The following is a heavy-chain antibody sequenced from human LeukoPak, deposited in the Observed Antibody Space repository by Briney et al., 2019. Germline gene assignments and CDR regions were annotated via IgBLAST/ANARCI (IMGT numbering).Heavy chain of an antibody. CDR3: AREEWKNGDYPWP. Sequence: SVEVSCKASGGTFSSYAISWVRQAPGQGLEWMGRIIPIFGIANYAQKFQGRVTITADKSTSTAYMELSSLRSEDTAVYYCAREEWKNGDYPWPWGQGTLVTVSS. CDR1: GGTFSSYA. D-gene: IGHD4-17*01. J-gene: IGHJ5*02. CDR2: IIPIFGIA. V-gene: IGHV1-69*04.